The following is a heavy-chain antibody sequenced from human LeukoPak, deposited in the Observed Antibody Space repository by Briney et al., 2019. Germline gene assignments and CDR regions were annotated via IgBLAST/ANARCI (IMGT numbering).Heavy chain of an antibody. CDR2: IRSKANSYAT. V-gene: IGHV3-73*01. CDR3: TSYDSSGYYYLDY. Sequence: PGGSLRLSCAASGFTFSGSAMHWVRQDSGKGLEWVGRIRSKANSYATAYAASVKGRFTISRDDSKNTAYLQMNSLKTEDTAVYYCTSYDSSGYYYLDYWGQGTLVTVSS. D-gene: IGHD3-22*01. CDR1: GFTFSGSA. J-gene: IGHJ4*02.